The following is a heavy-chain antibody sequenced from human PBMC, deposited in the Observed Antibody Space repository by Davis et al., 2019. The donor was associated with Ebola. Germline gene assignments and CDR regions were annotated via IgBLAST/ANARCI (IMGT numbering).Heavy chain of an antibody. CDR1: GFTFSSYS. J-gene: IGHJ5*02. CDR2: ISSSSSYI. V-gene: IGHV3-21*06. D-gene: IGHD4-11*01. Sequence: GESLKISCAASGFTFSSYSMNWVRQAPGKGLEWVSCISSSSSYIYYADSVKGRFTLSRDNAKNSVYLQMNSLRAEDTAVYYCARGSYSNYPDWFDPWGQGTLVTVSS. CDR3: ARGSYSNYPDWFDP.